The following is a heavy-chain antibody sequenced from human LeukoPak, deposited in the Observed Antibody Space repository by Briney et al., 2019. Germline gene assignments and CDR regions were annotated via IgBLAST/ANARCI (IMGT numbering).Heavy chain of an antibody. V-gene: IGHV3-66*01. J-gene: IGHJ3*02. CDR3: ARKAAAAVDDAFDI. Sequence: GGSLRLSCAASGFTFSSYAMSWVRQAPGKGLEWVSVIYSGGSTYYADSVKGRFTISRDNSKNTLYLQMNSLRAEDTAVYYCARKAAAAVDDAFDIWGQGTMVTVSS. CDR1: GFTFSSYA. CDR2: IYSGGST. D-gene: IGHD6-13*01.